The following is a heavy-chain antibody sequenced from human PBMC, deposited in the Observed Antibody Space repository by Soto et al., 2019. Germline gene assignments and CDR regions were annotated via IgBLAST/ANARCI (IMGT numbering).Heavy chain of an antibody. CDR2: ISLTGYTT. Sequence: EVQLLESGGGLVQPGGSVRLSCSASGFTFSNHAMSWVRQAPGKGLEWVSAISLTGYTTYYADSVKGRFSISRDNSKNTLSLQMNSLRAEDTAVYYCAKKDSDSLPCFDCWGQGPLVTVSS. D-gene: IGHD2-21*02. V-gene: IGHV3-23*01. J-gene: IGHJ4*02. CDR1: GFTFSNHA. CDR3: AKKDSDSLPCFDC.